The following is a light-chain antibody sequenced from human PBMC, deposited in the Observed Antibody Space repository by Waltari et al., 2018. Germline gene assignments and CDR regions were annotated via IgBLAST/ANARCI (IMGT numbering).Light chain of an antibody. CDR1: LSNIGTHY. CDR2: LTQ. Sequence: QSVLTQPPSASGTPGQSVTISCSGSLSNIGTHYVYWYQQLPGTAPKLLIYLTQQRPPGVPDQFPASKSGTSASLAISGLRFEDEGDYYCATRDEGPTVVFGGGTKVTVL. V-gene: IGLV1-47*01. J-gene: IGLJ2*01. CDR3: ATRDEGPTVV.